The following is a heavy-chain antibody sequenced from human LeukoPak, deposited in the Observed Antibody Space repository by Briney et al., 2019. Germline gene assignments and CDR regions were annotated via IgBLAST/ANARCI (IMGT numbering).Heavy chain of an antibody. Sequence: GGSLRLSCAASGFTFSSYGMSWVRQAPGKGLEWVSVISGSGGITFYADSVKGRFTISRDNSKNTLYLQMNSLRAEDTAVYYCAKGSVYYTASFDYWGQGTLVTVSS. V-gene: IGHV3-23*01. CDR2: ISGSGGIT. J-gene: IGHJ4*02. CDR1: GFTFSSYG. CDR3: AKGSVYYTASFDY. D-gene: IGHD2-8*01.